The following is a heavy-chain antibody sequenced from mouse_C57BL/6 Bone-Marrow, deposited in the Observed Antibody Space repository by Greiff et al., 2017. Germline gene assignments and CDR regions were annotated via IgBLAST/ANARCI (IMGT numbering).Heavy chain of an antibody. CDR2: IHPNSGST. Sequence: VQLQQPGAELVKPGASVKLSCKASGYTFTSYWMHWVKQRPGQGLEWIGMIHPNSGSTNYNEKFKSKATLTVDKSSSTAYMQLSSLTSADSAVYYCARSPSWFAYWGQGTLVTVSA. J-gene: IGHJ3*01. CDR3: ARSPSWFAY. CDR1: GYTFTSYW. V-gene: IGHV1-64*01.